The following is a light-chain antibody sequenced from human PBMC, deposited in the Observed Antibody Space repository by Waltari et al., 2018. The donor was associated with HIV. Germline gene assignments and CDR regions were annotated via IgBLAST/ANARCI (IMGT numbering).Light chain of an antibody. CDR2: QAS. V-gene: IGKV1-5*03. CDR1: QSVGTY. Sequence: DIQVAQSPSTLAASVGDRVTLTCRTSQSVGTYLAWYQRQPGKAPKLLIYQASSLQTGVPSRFSASRSGTYFTLSITSLQPDDFATYYCQQYHTYLTFGQGTGLE. J-gene: IGKJ2*01. CDR3: QQYHTYLT.